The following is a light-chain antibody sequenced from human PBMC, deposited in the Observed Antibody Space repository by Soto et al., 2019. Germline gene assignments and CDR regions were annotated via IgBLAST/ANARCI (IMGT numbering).Light chain of an antibody. J-gene: IGLJ2*01. CDR2: DVS. CDR1: SSDVVTYNY. CDR3: SSYTSSSTSVV. Sequence: QSALTQPASVSGSPGQSITISCTGTSSDVVTYNYVSWYQQHPGKAPKLMIYDVSYRPSGVSVRFSGSKSGNTASLTIYGLQAEDEADYYCSSYTSSSTSVVFGGGTKVTVL. V-gene: IGLV2-14*01.